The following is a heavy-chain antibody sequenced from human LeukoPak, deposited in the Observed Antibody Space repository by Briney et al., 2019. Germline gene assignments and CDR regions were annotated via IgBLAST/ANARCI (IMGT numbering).Heavy chain of an antibody. CDR1: GFTFSSYE. J-gene: IGHJ5*02. CDR3: ARGRYSNWFDP. CDR2: ISSSGSTI. V-gene: IGHV3-48*03. Sequence: HPGGSLRLSCAASGFTFSSYEMNWVRQAPGKGLEWVSYISSSGSTIYYADSVKGRFTITRDNAKNSLYLQMNSLRAEDTAVYYCARGRYSNWFDPWGQGTLVTVSS. D-gene: IGHD2-15*01.